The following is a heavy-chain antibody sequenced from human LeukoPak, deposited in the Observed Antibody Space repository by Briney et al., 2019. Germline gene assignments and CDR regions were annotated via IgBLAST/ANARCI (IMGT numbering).Heavy chain of an antibody. CDR1: GGLISISTYY. Sequence: SETLSLTCTVSGGLISISTYYWGWIRQPPGKGLEWIGSIYYSGTTHYNPSLKSRVTIAVDTSKNQFSLKLISVTAADTAVYYCARDYQGGYGDKTVDYWGQGTLVTVSS. CDR2: IYYSGTT. CDR3: ARDYQGGYGDKTVDY. D-gene: IGHD5-18*01. V-gene: IGHV4-39*07. J-gene: IGHJ4*02.